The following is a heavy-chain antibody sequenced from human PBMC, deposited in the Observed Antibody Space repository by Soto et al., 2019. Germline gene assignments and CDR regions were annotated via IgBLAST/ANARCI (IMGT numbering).Heavy chain of an antibody. V-gene: IGHV3-30-3*01. CDR2: ISYDGSNK. J-gene: IGHJ6*02. Sequence: QVQLVESGGGVVQPGRSLRLSCAASGLTFRSYNMHWVRQAPGKGLEWVAGISYDGSNKYYADSVKGRFTISRDNSILYLQMNSLRAEDTAVYYCLKGWLRYYTAGLPGEGYQYGMDVWGQGTTVTVS. D-gene: IGHD5-12*01. CDR1: GLTFRSYN. CDR3: LKGWLRYYTAGLPGEGYQYGMDV.